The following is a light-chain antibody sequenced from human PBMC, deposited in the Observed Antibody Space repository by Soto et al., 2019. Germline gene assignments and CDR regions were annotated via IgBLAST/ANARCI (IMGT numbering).Light chain of an antibody. CDR1: QSISSY. CDR3: QQSYSTPIT. Sequence: DIQMTQSRSTVSASVGDRVTITCRASQSISSYLNWYQQKPGKAPKLLIYAASSLQSGVPSRFSGSGSGTDFTLTISSLQPEDFATYYCQQSYSTPITFGQGTRLEI. CDR2: AAS. J-gene: IGKJ5*01. V-gene: IGKV1-39*01.